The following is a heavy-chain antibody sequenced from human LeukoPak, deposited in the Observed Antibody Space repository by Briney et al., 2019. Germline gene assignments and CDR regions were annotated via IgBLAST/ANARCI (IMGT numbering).Heavy chain of an antibody. V-gene: IGHV3-9*01. Sequence: SLRLFCAASGFNFDDYAMHWVRQTSGKGLEWVSGISWNSGSIGYADSVKGRFTISRDNAKNSLYLQMNSLRAEDTALYYCASGSGSYDYWGQGTLVTVSS. CDR1: GFNFDDYA. J-gene: IGHJ4*02. CDR3: ASGSGSYDY. CDR2: ISWNSGSI. D-gene: IGHD1-26*01.